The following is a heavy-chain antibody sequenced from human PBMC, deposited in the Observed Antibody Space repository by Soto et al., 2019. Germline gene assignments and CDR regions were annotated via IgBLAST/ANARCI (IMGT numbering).Heavy chain of an antibody. J-gene: IGHJ4*02. D-gene: IGHD3-22*01. V-gene: IGHV4-39*01. CDR1: GGSISSSSYY. CDR3: AKNNYHSSGPSAY. Sequence: SETLSLTCTVSGGSISSSSYYWGWIRQPPGKGLEWIGSIYYSGSTYYNPSLKSRVTISVDTSKNQFSLKLSSVTAADTAVCYCAKNNYHSSGPSAYWGQGTRVTVSS. CDR2: IYYSGST.